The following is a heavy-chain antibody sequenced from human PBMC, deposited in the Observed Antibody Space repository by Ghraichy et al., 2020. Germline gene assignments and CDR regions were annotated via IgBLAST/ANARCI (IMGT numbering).Heavy chain of an antibody. CDR3: TTYNQKDAVDF. CDR2: IKTTGTT. CDR1: GITFSNVW. Sequence: GGSLRLSCAAPGITFSNVWMSWVRQAPGKGLEWVGRIKTTGTTDYAAPVKGRFTISRDDSKKMLYLQMNSLKTEDTAAYYCTTYNQKDAVDFWGQGTVVTVSS. J-gene: IGHJ3*01. V-gene: IGHV3-15*05. D-gene: IGHD1-14*01.